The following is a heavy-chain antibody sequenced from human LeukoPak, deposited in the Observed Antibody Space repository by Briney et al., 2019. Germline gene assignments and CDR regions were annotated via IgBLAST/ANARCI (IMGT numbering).Heavy chain of an antibody. D-gene: IGHD4-11*01. CDR3: TREYLTVSYFDY. Sequence: GGSLRLSCAASGLTFSSYWMSWVRQAPGKGLEWVANIKQDGSEQYYVDSVKGRFTISRDNAKNSLFLQMNSLRGEDTAVYYCTREYLTVSYFDYWGQGTLATVSS. CDR2: IKQDGSEQ. J-gene: IGHJ4*02. CDR1: GLTFSSYW. V-gene: IGHV3-7*05.